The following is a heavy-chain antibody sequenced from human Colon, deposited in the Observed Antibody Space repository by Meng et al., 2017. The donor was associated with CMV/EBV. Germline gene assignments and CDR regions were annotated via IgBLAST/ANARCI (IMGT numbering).Heavy chain of an antibody. V-gene: IGHV3-74*01. D-gene: IGHD3-22*01. CDR2: INHDGTAT. CDR1: GFTFSSYW. J-gene: IGHJ4*02. CDR3: VRGPKYHFDSSEYVDS. Sequence: GGSLRLSGAASGFTFSSYWMHWVRQTPETGLVWVSRINHDGTATGYADSVKGRFTISRDNAKNTLHLQMTSLRAEDTAVYYCVRGPKYHFDSSEYVDSWGQGTEVTVSS.